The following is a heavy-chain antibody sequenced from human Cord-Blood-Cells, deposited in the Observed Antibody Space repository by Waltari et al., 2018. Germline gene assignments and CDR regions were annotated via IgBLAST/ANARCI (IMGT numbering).Heavy chain of an antibody. Sequence: QVQLQQWGAGLLKPSETLSLTCAVYGGSFSGYYWSWLSQPPGKGLEWIGEINHSGSTNYNPSLKSRVTISVDTSKNQFSLKLSSVTAADTAVYYCARARSGSYYNYWGQGTLVTVSS. CDR1: GGSFSGYY. CDR3: ARARSGSYYNY. V-gene: IGHV4-34*01. CDR2: INHSGST. D-gene: IGHD3-10*01. J-gene: IGHJ4*02.